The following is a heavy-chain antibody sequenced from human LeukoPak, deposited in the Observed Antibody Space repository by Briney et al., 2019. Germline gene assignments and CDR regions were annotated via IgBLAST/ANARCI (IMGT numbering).Heavy chain of an antibody. CDR1: GYTFTDYY. V-gene: IGHV1-2*04. J-gene: IGHJ6*02. Sequence: ASVKVSCRASGYTFTDYYMHWVRQAPGQGLEWMGCINLYSGGAHYAQKFQDWLSMTRDTSINTAYMELSSLRSDDTAVYYCARDILGRSNGGSNYFGMEVWGQGTTVTVSS. CDR3: ARDILGRSNGGSNYFGMEV. CDR2: INLYSGGA. D-gene: IGHD2-15*01.